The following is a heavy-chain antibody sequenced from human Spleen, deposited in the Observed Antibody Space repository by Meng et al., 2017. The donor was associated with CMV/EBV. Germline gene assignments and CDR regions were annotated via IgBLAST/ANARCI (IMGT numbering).Heavy chain of an antibody. CDR1: GFTFSSYE. Sequence: GESLKISCAVSGFTFSSYELNWVRQAPGKGLEWVSSISSSSSYIYYADSVKGRFTISRDNAKNSLYLQMNSLRAEDTAVYYCARDPPAMAPYFDYWGQGTLVTVSS. CDR3: ARDPPAMAPYFDY. V-gene: IGHV3-21*01. D-gene: IGHD5-18*01. CDR2: ISSSSSYI. J-gene: IGHJ4*02.